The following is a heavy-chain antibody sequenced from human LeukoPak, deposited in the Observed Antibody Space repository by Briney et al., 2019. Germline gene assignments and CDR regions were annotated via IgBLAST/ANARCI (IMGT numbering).Heavy chain of an antibody. J-gene: IGHJ4*02. CDR1: EFTFSSYS. CDR3: ARGLGFGDSGYPILFDY. Sequence: GGSLSLSCAASEFTFSSYSMNWVRQAPGKGLEWVSYITNSGNSKSYADSVKGRFTISRDNTKNSLYLQMNGLRAEDTAVYYCARGLGFGDSGYPILFDYWGQGTLVTVSS. CDR2: ITNSGNSK. V-gene: IGHV3-48*01. D-gene: IGHD3-22*01.